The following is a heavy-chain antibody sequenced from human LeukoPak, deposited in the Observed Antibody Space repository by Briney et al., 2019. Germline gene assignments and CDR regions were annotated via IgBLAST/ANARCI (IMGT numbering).Heavy chain of an antibody. D-gene: IGHD2-21*02. CDR1: GFTFSSYG. CDR3: ARDRGEHIVVVTAIFDY. V-gene: IGHV3-23*01. CDR2: ISGSGGTT. Sequence: GSLRLPCAASGFTFSSYGMSWVRQAPGKGLEWVSAISGSGGTTYYADSVKGRFTISRDNSKNTLYLQMNSLRAEDTAVYYCARDRGEHIVVVTAIFDYWGQGTLVTVSS. J-gene: IGHJ4*02.